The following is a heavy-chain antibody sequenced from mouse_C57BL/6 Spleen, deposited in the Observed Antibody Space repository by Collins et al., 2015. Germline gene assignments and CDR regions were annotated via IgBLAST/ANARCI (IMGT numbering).Heavy chain of an antibody. CDR1: GYTFTGYW. CDR2: ILPGSGST. CDR3: ARWDYGSSYEAY. D-gene: IGHD1-1*01. Sequence: QVQLQQSGAELMKPGASVKLSCKATGYTFTGYWIEWVKQRPGHGLEWIGEILPGSGSTNYNEKFKGKATFTADTSSNTAYMQLSSLTTEDSAIYYCARWDYGSSYEAYWGQGTLVTVSA. J-gene: IGHJ3*01. V-gene: IGHV1-9*01.